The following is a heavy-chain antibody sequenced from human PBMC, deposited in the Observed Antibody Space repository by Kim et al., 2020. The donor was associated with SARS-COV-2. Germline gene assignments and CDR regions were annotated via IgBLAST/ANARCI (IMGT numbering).Heavy chain of an antibody. J-gene: IGHJ6*02. D-gene: IGHD6-13*01. CDR2: ISSSSSTI. Sequence: GGSLRLSCAASGFTFSSYSMNWVRQAPGKGLEWVSYISSSSSTIYYADSVKGRFTISRDNAKNSLYLQMNSLRDEDTAVYYCAREVRYSSSWNLPYYGMDVWGQGTTVTVSS. CDR3: AREVRYSSSWNLPYYGMDV. CDR1: GFTFSSYS. V-gene: IGHV3-48*02.